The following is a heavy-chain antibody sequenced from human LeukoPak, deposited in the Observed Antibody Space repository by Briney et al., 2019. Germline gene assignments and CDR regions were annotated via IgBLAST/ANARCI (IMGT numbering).Heavy chain of an antibody. CDR3: AKDLLGWSSPR. J-gene: IGHJ3*01. CDR1: GGSISSYY. Sequence: SETLSLTCNVSGGSISSYYWSWIRQPAGRGLEWIGRIYTSGSTTYNPSLKSRVTISVDTSKNQFSLKVISVTAADTAVYYCAKDLLGWSSPRWGQGTMVTVSS. V-gene: IGHV4-4*07. CDR2: IYTSGST. D-gene: IGHD3-3*01.